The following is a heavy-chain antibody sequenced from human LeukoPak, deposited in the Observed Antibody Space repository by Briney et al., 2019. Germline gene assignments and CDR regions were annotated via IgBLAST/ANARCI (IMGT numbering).Heavy chain of an antibody. CDR1: GGSFSGYY. D-gene: IGHD6-13*01. CDR2: INHSGST. Sequence: SETLSLTCAVYGGSFSGYYWSWIRQPPGKGLEWIGEINHSGSTNYNPSLTSRVTISVDTSKNQFSLKLSSVTAADTAVYYCAREREGSSWYDNAFDIWGQGTMVTVSS. CDR3: AREREGSSWYDNAFDI. J-gene: IGHJ3*02. V-gene: IGHV4-34*01.